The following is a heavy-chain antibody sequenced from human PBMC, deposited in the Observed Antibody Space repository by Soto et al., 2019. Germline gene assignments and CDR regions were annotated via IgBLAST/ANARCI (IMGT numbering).Heavy chain of an antibody. J-gene: IGHJ4*02. D-gene: IGHD3-10*01. CDR1: GFTFSSYW. CDR2: IKQDGSEK. V-gene: IGHV3-7*01. CDR3: ARLLRRTYYYGSGSYYISPYYFDY. Sequence: GGSLRLSCAASGFTFSSYWMSWVRQAPGKGLEWVANIKQDGSEKYYVDSVKGRFTISRDNAKNSLYLQMNSLRAEDTAVYYCARLLRRTYYYGSGSYYISPYYFDYWGQGTLVTVSS.